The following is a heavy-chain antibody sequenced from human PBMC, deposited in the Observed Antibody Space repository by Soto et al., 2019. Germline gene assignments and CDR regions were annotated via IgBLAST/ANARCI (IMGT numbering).Heavy chain of an antibody. CDR2: IDPSDSYT. CDR3: ARQARSITMVRGVITTNNWFDP. J-gene: IGHJ5*02. Sequence: LTISCKGSGYSFTSYWISWVRQMPGKGLEWMGRIDPSDSYTNYSPSFQGHVTISADKSISTAYLQWSSLKASDTAMYYCARQARSITMVRGVITTNNWFDPLGQGTLVTVSS. V-gene: IGHV5-10-1*01. D-gene: IGHD3-10*01. CDR1: GYSFTSYW.